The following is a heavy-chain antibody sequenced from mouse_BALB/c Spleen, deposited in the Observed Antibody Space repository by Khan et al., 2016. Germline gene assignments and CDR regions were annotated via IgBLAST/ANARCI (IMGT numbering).Heavy chain of an antibody. CDR3: ARGHYYYGSSYYFDY. V-gene: IGHV7-3*02. Sequence: EVQLVESGGGLVQPGGSLRLSCATSGFTFTDYYMSWVRQPPGKALEWLGFIRNKANGYTTESSASVKGRFTISRDNSQSILYLQRNTLRAEDSATYYCARGHYYYGSSYYFDYWGQGTTLTVSS. CDR2: IRNKANGYTT. CDR1: GFTFTDYY. J-gene: IGHJ2*01. D-gene: IGHD1-1*01.